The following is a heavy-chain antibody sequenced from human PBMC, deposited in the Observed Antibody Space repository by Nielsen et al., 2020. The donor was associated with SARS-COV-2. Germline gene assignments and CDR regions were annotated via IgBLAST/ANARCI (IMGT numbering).Heavy chain of an antibody. CDR2: ISSSSRYR. J-gene: IGHJ5*02. CDR1: GFTFSDYS. D-gene: IGHD6-19*01. V-gene: IGHV3-21*01. Sequence: GESLKISCAASGFTFSDYSMNWVRQAPGKGLEWVSSISSSSRYRYYADSVRGRFTASRDNAKNSLYLQMNSLRPEDTAVYYCASGPLAVAPDAWGQGTLVTVSS. CDR3: ASGPLAVAPDA.